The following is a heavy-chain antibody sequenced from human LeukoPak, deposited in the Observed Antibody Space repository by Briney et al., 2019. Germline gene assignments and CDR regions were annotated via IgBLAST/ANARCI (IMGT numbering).Heavy chain of an antibody. CDR3: ARGGTYNDILSFDP. CDR1: GGSISYYY. D-gene: IGHD3-9*01. Sequence: SETLSLTCTVSGGSISYYYWTWIRQSPGKGLEWIGQIYYTGSTYYNPSLKRRVTISVDTSRNQFSLNLTSVTAADSAVYYCARGGTYNDILSFDPWGQGTLVTVSS. J-gene: IGHJ5*02. CDR2: IYYTGST. V-gene: IGHV4-59*01.